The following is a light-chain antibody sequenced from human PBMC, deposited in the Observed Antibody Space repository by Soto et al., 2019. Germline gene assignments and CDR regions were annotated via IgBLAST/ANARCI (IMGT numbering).Light chain of an antibody. Sequence: IQMTQSPSSLSASVGDRVTITSRASQSIRNYLNWYQQKPGKAPKVLIYTASSLQSGAPSRFSGSGSGTDFTLSIGRLQPEDFATYYCQQTYSSPPGAFGQGTKVDI. V-gene: IGKV1-39*01. CDR2: TAS. CDR3: QQTYSSPPGA. CDR1: QSIRNY. J-gene: IGKJ1*01.